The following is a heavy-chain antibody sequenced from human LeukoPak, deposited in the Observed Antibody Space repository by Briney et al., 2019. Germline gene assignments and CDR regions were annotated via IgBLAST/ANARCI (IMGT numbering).Heavy chain of an antibody. V-gene: IGHV1-3*01. D-gene: IGHD4-23*01. CDR1: GYTFTSYY. J-gene: IGHJ6*04. CDR2: INAGNGNT. CDR3: ARADLVRNYYGMDV. Sequence: GASVKVSCKASGYTFTSYYMHWVRQAPGQRLEWMGWINAGNGNTKYSQKFQGRVTITRDTSASTAYMELSSLRSEDTAVYYCARADLVRNYYGMDVWGKGTTVTVSS.